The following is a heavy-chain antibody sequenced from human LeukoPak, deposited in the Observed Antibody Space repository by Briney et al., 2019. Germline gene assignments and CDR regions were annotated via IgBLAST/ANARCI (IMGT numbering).Heavy chain of an antibody. J-gene: IGHJ4*02. CDR3: ARDRVIVGGTATYNFDH. V-gene: IGHV1-46*01. Sequence: ASVKVSCKPSGYTFTPYFIHWMRQAPGQGLEWRGIINPTGGSTTYAQKFQGRVTVTSDMSTSTVYMELSSLTSQDTAVYYCARDRVIVGGTATYNFDHWGQGTLVTVSS. D-gene: IGHD1-14*01. CDR2: INPTGGST. CDR1: GYTFTPYF.